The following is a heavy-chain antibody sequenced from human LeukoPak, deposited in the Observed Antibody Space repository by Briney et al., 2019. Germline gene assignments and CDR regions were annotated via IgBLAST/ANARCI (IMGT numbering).Heavy chain of an antibody. V-gene: IGHV3-11*01. Sequence: PGGSLRLSCAASGFTFSDYYMSWIRQAPGKGLEWVSYISSSGSTIYYADSVKGRFTISRDNAKNSLYLQMNSLRAEDTALYYCAKGDAYCGGDCYPDWGQGTLVTVSS. CDR2: ISSSGSTI. CDR3: AKGDAYCGGDCYPD. D-gene: IGHD2-21*02. CDR1: GFTFSDYY. J-gene: IGHJ4*02.